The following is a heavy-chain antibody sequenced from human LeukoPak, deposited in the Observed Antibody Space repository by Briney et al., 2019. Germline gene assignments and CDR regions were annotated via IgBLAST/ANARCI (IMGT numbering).Heavy chain of an antibody. Sequence: GGSLRLSCAASGFTFSPYAMIWARQAPGKGLEWGSGVSSSGADTYYADYVKGRFTISRDNSRSTLYLHMNSLRADDTAVYYCAKPFTQTPYAIGWYTCDSWGQGTLVTVSS. CDR2: VSSSGADT. D-gene: IGHD6-19*01. V-gene: IGHV3-23*01. CDR3: AKPFTQTPYAIGWYTCDS. J-gene: IGHJ4*02. CDR1: GFTFSPYA.